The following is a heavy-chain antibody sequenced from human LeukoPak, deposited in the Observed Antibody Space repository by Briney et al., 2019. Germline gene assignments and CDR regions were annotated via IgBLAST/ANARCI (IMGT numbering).Heavy chain of an antibody. CDR1: GGSISSYY. CDR2: IYTSGST. D-gene: IGHD3-22*01. Sequence: SETLSLTCAVSGGSISSYYWSWIRQPAGKGLGWIGRIYTSGSTNYNPSLKSRVTMSVDTSKNQFSLKLSSVTAADTAVYYCARWLDSSGYYLFDYWGQGTLVTVSS. J-gene: IGHJ4*02. CDR3: ARWLDSSGYYLFDY. V-gene: IGHV4-4*07.